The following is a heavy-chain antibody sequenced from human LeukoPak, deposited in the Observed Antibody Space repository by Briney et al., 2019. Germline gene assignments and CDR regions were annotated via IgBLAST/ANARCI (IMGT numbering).Heavy chain of an antibody. V-gene: IGHV3-53*01. J-gene: IGHJ5*02. CDR1: GFTVSSNY. D-gene: IGHD1-26*01. CDR3: ARDKVVGATWFDP. CDR2: IYSGGST. Sequence: GGSLRLSCAASGFTVSSNYMSWVRQAPGKGLEWVSVIYSGGSTYYADSVKGRFTISRDNSKNTLYLQMNSLRAEDTAMYYCARDKVVGATWFDPWGQGTLVTVSS.